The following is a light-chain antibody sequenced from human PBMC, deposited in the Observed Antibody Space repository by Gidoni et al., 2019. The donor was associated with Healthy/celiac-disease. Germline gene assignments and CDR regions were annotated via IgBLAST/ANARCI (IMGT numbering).Light chain of an antibody. CDR2: GKN. Sequence: SSELTHDPAVSVALGQTVRITCQGDSLRSYYARWYQKKPGQAPVLVIYGKNNRPSGIPDRFAGSSSGNTASLTITGAQAEDEADYYCNSRDISGNRWVFGGGTKLTVL. V-gene: IGLV3-19*01. CDR3: NSRDISGNRWV. J-gene: IGLJ3*02. CDR1: SLRSYY.